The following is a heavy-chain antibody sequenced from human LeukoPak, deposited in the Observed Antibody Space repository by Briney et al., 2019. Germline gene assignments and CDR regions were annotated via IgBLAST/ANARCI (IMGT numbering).Heavy chain of an antibody. J-gene: IGHJ6*02. D-gene: IGHD3-3*01. CDR3: ARENFQTNFGVVIHYYYGMDV. V-gene: IGHV3-33*01. Sequence: GRSLRLSCAASGFTFSSYGMHWVRQAPGKGLEWVAVIWYDGSNKYYADSVKGRFTISRDNSKNTLYLQMNSLRAEDTAVYYCARENFQTNFGVVIHYYYGMDVWGQGTLVTVSS. CDR1: GFTFSSYG. CDR2: IWYDGSNK.